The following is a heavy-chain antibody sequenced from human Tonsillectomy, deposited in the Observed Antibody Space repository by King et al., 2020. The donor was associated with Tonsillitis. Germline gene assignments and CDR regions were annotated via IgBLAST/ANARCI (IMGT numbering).Heavy chain of an antibody. D-gene: IGHD6-13*01. CDR3: AGDGHSSSRFEDYYYNMDV. Sequence: VQLVESGAEVKKPGSSVKVSCKASGGTFSSYAISWVRQAPGQGLEWMGGIIPIFGTTNYAQKFQGRVTITADESTSTAYMKLSSLGSEDTAVYYCAGDGHSSSRFEDYYYNMDVWGQGTTVTVSS. V-gene: IGHV1-69*01. CDR1: GGTFSSYA. CDR2: IIPIFGTT. J-gene: IGHJ6*02.